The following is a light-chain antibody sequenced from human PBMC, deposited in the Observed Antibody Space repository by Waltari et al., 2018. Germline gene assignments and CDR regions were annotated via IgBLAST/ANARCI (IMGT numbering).Light chain of an antibody. Sequence: QSALTQPASVSGSPGQSITISCTGTSSYVVGYNSASWYQHLPGKAPKPMIFEVSNRPSGISNRFSGSKSGNTASLTISGLQAEDEADYYCTSFASGSTVLFGVGTKLTVL. J-gene: IGLJ2*01. CDR1: SSYVVGYNS. CDR2: EVS. CDR3: TSFASGSTVL. V-gene: IGLV2-14*01.